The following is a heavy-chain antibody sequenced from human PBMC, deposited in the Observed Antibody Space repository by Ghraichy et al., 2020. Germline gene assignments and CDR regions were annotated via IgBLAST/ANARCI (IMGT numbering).Heavy chain of an antibody. CDR1: GGSISSYY. CDR3: ARDQEWRASSSGFDP. V-gene: IGHV4-59*01. CDR2: IYYSGST. D-gene: IGHD2-2*01. J-gene: IGHJ5*02. Sequence: SQTLSLTCTVSGGSISSYYWSWIRQPPGKGLEWIGYIYYSGSTNYNPSLKSRVTISVDTSKNQFSLKLSSVTAADTAVFYCARDQEWRASSSGFDPWGQGTLVSVSP.